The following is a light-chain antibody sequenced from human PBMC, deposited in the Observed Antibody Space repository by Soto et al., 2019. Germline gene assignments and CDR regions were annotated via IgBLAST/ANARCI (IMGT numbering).Light chain of an antibody. J-gene: IGKJ5*01. CDR2: AAS. V-gene: IGKV1-9*01. Sequence: DIQMMQSPPSLSASVGDRVTITCRASQSVRTYLNWYHQKPGKAPKLLIYAASTLQSGVPSRFSGSGSGTEFTLTISSLQPEDFATYYCQQLNSYPITFGQGTRLEIK. CDR3: QQLNSYPIT. CDR1: QSVRTY.